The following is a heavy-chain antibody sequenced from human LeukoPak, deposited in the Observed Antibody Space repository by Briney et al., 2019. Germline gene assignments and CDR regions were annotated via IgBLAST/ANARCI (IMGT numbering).Heavy chain of an antibody. Sequence: GGSLRLSCAASGFTVSSNYMSWVRQASGKGLEWVSAISGSGGSTYYADSVKGRFTISRDNSKNTLYLQMNSLRAEDTAVYYCAKDRVSFYCSGGSCHIGNFDYWGQGTLVTVSS. J-gene: IGHJ4*02. D-gene: IGHD2-15*01. CDR2: ISGSGGST. CDR1: GFTVSSNY. CDR3: AKDRVSFYCSGGSCHIGNFDY. V-gene: IGHV3-23*01.